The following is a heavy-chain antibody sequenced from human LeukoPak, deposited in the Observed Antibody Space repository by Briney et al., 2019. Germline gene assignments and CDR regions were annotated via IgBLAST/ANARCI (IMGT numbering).Heavy chain of an antibody. D-gene: IGHD5-12*01. CDR1: GGTLNTYG. CDR3: AREGPELATIGYYFDS. V-gene: IGHV1-69*04. Sequence: GASVKVSCEASGGTLNTYGVNWVRQAPGQGLEWMGRIVPILLTTDYAQKFQGRITITADRSASTSYMELTSLRSDDTAMYFCAREGPELATIGYYFDSWGQGTLVTVSS. CDR2: IVPILLTT. J-gene: IGHJ4*02.